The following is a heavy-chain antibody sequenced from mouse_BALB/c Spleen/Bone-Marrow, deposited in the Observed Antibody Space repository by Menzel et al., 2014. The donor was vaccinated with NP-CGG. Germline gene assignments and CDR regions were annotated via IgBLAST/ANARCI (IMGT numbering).Heavy chain of an antibody. D-gene: IGHD1-1*01. CDR1: GFTFSSYG. CDR3: ARDYYGSSFDY. J-gene: IGHJ2*01. CDR2: INSNGGST. Sequence: EVKVEESGGGLVQPGGSLKLSCAASGFTFSSYGMSWVRQSPDKRLELVATINSNGGSTYYPDSVKGRFTISRDNAKNTLYLQMSSLKSEDTAMYYCARDYYGSSFDYWGQGTTLTVSS. V-gene: IGHV5-6-3*01.